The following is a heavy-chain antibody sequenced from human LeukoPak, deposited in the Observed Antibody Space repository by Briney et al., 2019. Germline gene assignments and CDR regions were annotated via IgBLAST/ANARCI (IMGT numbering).Heavy chain of an antibody. CDR1: GGTFSSYA. V-gene: IGHV1-69*04. CDR3: ARGLYCSGGSCLSNYYYNGMDV. Sequence: ASVKVSCKASGGTFSSYAISWVRQAPGQGLEGMGRIIPILGIANYAQKFQGRVTITADKSTSTAYMELSSLRSEDTAVYYCARGLYCSGGSCLSNYYYNGMDVWGQGTTVTVSS. CDR2: IIPILGIA. J-gene: IGHJ6*02. D-gene: IGHD2-15*01.